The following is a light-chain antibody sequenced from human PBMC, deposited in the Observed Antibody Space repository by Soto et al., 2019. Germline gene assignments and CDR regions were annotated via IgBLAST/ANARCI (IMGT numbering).Light chain of an antibody. CDR2: GAS. CDR3: QQYNNWPPMA. CDR1: QSVSSN. V-gene: IGKV3-15*01. J-gene: IGKJ1*01. Sequence: EIVMTQSPATLSVSPGERATLSCRASQSVSSNLAWYQQKPGQAPRLLIYGASTRATGSPARFSGSGSGTEFTLTISSLQSEDFAVYYCQQYNNWPPMAFGQGTKVEIK.